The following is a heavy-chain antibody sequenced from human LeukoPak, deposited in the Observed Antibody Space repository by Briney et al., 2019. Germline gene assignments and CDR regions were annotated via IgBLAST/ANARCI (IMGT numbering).Heavy chain of an antibody. CDR1: GASISSHY. CDR3: ARRGVGAEGWFDP. D-gene: IGHD1-26*01. Sequence: PSETLSLTCTVSGASISSHYWNWSRQPPGKGLEWIGYIHYSGRTDYNPSLKSRVTISLDASKKQFSVKLSSVTAADTAVYYCARRGVGAEGWFDPWGQGTLVTVSS. J-gene: IGHJ5*02. V-gene: IGHV4-59*08. CDR2: IHYSGRT.